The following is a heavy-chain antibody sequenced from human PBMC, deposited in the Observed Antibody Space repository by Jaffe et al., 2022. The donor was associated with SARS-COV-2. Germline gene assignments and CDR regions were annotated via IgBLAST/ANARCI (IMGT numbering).Heavy chain of an antibody. D-gene: IGHD5-12*01. Sequence: QVQLVQSGAEVKKPGASVKVSCKASGYTFTGYYMHWVRQAPGQGLEWMGWINPNSGGTNYAQKFQGRVTMTRDTSISTAYMELSRLRSDDTAVYYCARGWLRFPAGSENWFDPWGQGTLVTVSS. CDR1: GYTFTGYY. CDR2: INPNSGGT. V-gene: IGHV1-2*02. J-gene: IGHJ5*02. CDR3: ARGWLRFPAGSENWFDP.